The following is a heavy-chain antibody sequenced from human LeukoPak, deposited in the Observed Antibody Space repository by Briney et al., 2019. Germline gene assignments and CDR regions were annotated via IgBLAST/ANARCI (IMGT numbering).Heavy chain of an antibody. CDR2: IYYSGST. D-gene: IGHD6-6*01. CDR3: ARQLTATRHATRWFDP. V-gene: IGHV4-39*01. CDR1: GGSISSSTYY. Sequence: SETLSLTCTVSGGSISSSTYYWGWIRQPPGKGLEWIASIYYSGSTYYNPSLKSRVTMSVDTSKNQFSLKLSSVTAADTALYYCARQLTATRHATRWFDPWGQGTLVTVSS. J-gene: IGHJ5*02.